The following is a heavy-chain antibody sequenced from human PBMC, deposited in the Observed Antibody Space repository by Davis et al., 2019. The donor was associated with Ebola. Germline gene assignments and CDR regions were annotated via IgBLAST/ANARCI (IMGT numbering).Heavy chain of an antibody. CDR1: GFTFSSYA. J-gene: IGHJ4*02. V-gene: IGHV3-23*01. CDR2: IDGGGDAT. Sequence: PGGSLRLSCAASGFTFSSYAMSWVRQAPGKGLEWVSAIDGGGDATYSTASVKGRFTISRDNSKNTLFLQMNSLRAEDTAVYYCVKDWGYMVRGVMIDYWGQGNLVTVSS. D-gene: IGHD3-10*01. CDR3: VKDWGYMVRGVMIDY.